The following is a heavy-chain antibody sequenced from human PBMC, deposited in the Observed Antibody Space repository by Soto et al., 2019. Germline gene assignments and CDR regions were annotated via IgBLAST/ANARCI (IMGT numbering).Heavy chain of an antibody. V-gene: IGHV3-23*01. CDR2: ISDSGGRT. J-gene: IGHJ6*02. CDR3: AKDALGDYFYYGMDV. CDR1: GFTFNNYA. Sequence: EVQLLESGGGLVQPGGSLRLSCAVSGFTFNNYAMNWVRQAPGKGLEWVSSISDSGGRTYYADSVKGRFTISRDNSNNTLYLQMNSLRAEDTAIYYCAKDALGDYFYYGMDVWGQGTTVTVSS.